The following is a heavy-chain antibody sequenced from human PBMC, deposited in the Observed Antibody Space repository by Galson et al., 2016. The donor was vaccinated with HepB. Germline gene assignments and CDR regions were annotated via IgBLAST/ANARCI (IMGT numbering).Heavy chain of an antibody. Sequence: SLRLSCAAVGFTFSTYSMHWVRQAPGKGLEYVSGITYDGGYTNYADSVKGRFTISRDNSKNALFLQMSGLRPEDTALYYCVKLLQKEFVVDYWGQGALVTVSS. V-gene: IGHV3-64D*06. J-gene: IGHJ4*02. CDR3: VKLLQKEFVVDY. CDR1: GFTFSTYS. CDR2: ITYDGGYT. D-gene: IGHD1-26*01.